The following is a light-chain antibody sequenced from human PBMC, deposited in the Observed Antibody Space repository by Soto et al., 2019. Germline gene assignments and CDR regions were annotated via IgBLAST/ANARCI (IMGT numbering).Light chain of an antibody. J-gene: IGKJ1*01. Sequence: DVVMTQSPLSLSVTLGQSASISCRSSQSLEYSDGNTYLNWFHQRPGQSPRRLIYKVSNRDSGVPDRFSGSGSGTDFTLKISRVEAEDVGVYYCMQCTHWPRTFGQGTELEIK. CDR3: MQCTHWPRT. CDR1: QSLEYSDGNTY. CDR2: KVS. V-gene: IGKV2-30*01.